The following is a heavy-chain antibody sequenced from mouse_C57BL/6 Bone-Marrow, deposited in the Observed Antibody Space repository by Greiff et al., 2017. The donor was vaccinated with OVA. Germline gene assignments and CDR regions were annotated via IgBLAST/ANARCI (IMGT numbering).Heavy chain of an antibody. D-gene: IGHD2-3*01. J-gene: IGHJ3*01. CDR2: IYPGGGYT. CDR1: GYTFTNYW. CDR3: AREGGGYYFWFAY. V-gene: IGHV1-63*01. Sequence: QVQLQQSGAELVRPGTSVKMSCKASGYTFTNYWIGWAKQRPGHGLEWIGDIYPGGGYTNYNEKFKGKATLTADKSSSTAYMQFSSLTAEDSAIYYGAREGGGYYFWFAYWGQGTLVTVSA.